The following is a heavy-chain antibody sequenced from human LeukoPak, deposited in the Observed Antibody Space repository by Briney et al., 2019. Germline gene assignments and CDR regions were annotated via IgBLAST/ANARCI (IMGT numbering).Heavy chain of an antibody. Sequence: GGSLRLSCAASGFTFSSYGMHWVRQAPGKGLEWVAVISYDGSNKYYADSVKGRFTISRDNSKNTLYLQMNSLRAEDTAVYYCAKATGSLSRYTPGGLMDVWGKGTTVTVSS. CDR3: AKATGSLSRYTPGGLMDV. J-gene: IGHJ6*03. V-gene: IGHV3-30*18. CDR2: ISYDGSNK. CDR1: GFTFSSYG. D-gene: IGHD3-16*02.